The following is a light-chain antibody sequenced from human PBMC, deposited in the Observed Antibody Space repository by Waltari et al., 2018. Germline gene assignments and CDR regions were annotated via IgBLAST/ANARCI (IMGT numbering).Light chain of an antibody. CDR3: QQSYISPRT. Sequence: DIQMTQSPSSLSASEGDRVTITCRESQTISTYLNWYQQKPGKAPKLLIYAASSLQVGVPSRFSGSGSGTDFKLTISSLQPEDFATYYCQQSYISPRTFGGGTKVEI. V-gene: IGKV1-39*01. CDR2: AAS. CDR1: QTISTY. J-gene: IGKJ4*01.